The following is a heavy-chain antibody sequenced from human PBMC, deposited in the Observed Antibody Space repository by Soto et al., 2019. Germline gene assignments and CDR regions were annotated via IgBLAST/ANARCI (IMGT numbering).Heavy chain of an antibody. J-gene: IGHJ4*01. CDR1: GFTFTNYW. Sequence: PGGSLRLSCAPCGFTFTNYWIHLVRQVPGKGLVWVSRINADGSYASYADFVKGRFTISRDNSRNTVHLQMNSLSAEDTAVYYCARDFTTAETPGDDFDYWG. CDR2: INADGSYA. CDR3: ARDFTTAETPGDDFDY. V-gene: IGHV3-74*01. D-gene: IGHD4-17*01.